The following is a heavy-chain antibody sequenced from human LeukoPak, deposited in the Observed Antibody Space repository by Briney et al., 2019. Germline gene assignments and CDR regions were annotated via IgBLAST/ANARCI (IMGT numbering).Heavy chain of an antibody. V-gene: IGHV3-30-3*01. J-gene: IGHJ4*02. CDR1: GFTFSSYA. CDR2: ISYDGSNK. Sequence: PGRSLRLSCAASGFTFSSYAMHWVRQAPGKGLEWVAVISYDGSNKYYADSVKGRFTISRDNSKNTLYLQMNSLRAEDTAVYYCARDPHCSSTSCYNSDFXYWGQGTXVT. D-gene: IGHD2-2*02. CDR3: ARDPHCSSTSCYNSDFXY.